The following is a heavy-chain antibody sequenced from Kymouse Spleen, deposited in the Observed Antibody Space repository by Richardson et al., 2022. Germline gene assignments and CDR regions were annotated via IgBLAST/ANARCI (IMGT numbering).Heavy chain of an antibody. D-gene: IGHD3-9*01. CDR1: GGSFSGYY. CDR2: INHSGST. V-gene: IGHV4-34*01. CDR3: ARAYYDILTGYFYNWFDP. J-gene: IGHJ5*02. Sequence: QVQLQQWGAGLLKPSETLSLTCAVYGGSFSGYYWSWIRQPPGKGLEWIGEINHSGSTNYNPSLKSRVTISVDTSKNQFSLKLSSVTAADTAVYYCARAYYDILTGYFYNWFDPWGQGTLVTVSS.